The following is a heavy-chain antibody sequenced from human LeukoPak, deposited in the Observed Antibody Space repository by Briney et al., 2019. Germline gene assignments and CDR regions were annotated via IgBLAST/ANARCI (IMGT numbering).Heavy chain of an antibody. J-gene: IGHJ5*02. V-gene: IGHV1-18*04. CDR3: ARCRYSSGWVTHWFDP. CDR2: ISAYNGNT. CDR1: GYIFTGYY. Sequence: GASVKVSCKASGYIFTGYYMHWVRQAPGQGLEWMGWISAYNGNTNYAQKLQGRVTMTTDTSTSTAYMELRSLRSDDTAVYYCARCRYSSGWVTHWFDPWGQGTLVTVSS. D-gene: IGHD6-19*01.